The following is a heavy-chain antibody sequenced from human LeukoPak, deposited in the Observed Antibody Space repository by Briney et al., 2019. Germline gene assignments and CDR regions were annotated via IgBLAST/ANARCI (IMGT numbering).Heavy chain of an antibody. CDR3: ARPLYNSWDRFDP. Sequence: SETLSLTCTVSGASISSSSRAGYFFWGWIRQAPGKGLEWIGSIDYSGHTYYNPSLKTRATISVGTPKNQFSLSLRSVTAADTAVYYCARPLYNSWDRFDPWGQGTLITVS. J-gene: IGHJ5*02. V-gene: IGHV4-39*01. D-gene: IGHD3-16*01. CDR2: IDYSGHT. CDR1: GASISSSSRAGYFF.